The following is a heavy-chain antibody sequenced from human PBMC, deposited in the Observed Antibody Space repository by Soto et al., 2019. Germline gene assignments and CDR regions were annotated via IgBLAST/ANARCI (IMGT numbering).Heavy chain of an antibody. CDR3: AKGGSGSYSNAFDI. V-gene: IGHV4-39*02. CDR1: GGSVSSSSYS. Sequence: SETLSLTCTVSGGSVSSSSYSWGWIRQSPGQGLEWIGTIYSSENTYYNPSLLSRVTISVDTSKNDFSLKLSSVTAADTAVYYCAKGGSGSYSNAFDIWGQGTMVTVSS. D-gene: IGHD3-10*01. J-gene: IGHJ3*02. CDR2: IYSSENT.